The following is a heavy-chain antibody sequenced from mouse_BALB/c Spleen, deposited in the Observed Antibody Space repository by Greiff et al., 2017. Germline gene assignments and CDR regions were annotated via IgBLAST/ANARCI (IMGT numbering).Heavy chain of an antibody. D-gene: IGHD2-3*01. Sequence: EVKLMESGGGLVKPGGSLKLSCAASGFAFSSYDMSWVRQTPEKRLEWVAYISSGGGSTYYPDTVKGRFTISRDNAKNTLYLQMSSLKSEDTAMYYCAGHRGWKPFFDYWGQGTTLTVSS. CDR3: AGHRGWKPFFDY. J-gene: IGHJ2*01. V-gene: IGHV5-12-1*01. CDR2: ISSGGGST. CDR1: GFAFSSYD.